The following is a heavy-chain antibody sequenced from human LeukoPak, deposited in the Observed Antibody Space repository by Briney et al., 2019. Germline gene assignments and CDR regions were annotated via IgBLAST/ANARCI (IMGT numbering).Heavy chain of an antibody. D-gene: IGHD3-10*01. CDR1: GFTFSNFG. Sequence: GSLRLSCAASGFTFSNFGMHWVRQAPGKGLEWIGEINHSGSTNYNPSLKSRVTISVDTSKNHFSLKLSSVTAADTALYYCARGRNTMVRGAIGAETRYYYSYYMDVWGKGTTVTVSS. J-gene: IGHJ6*03. V-gene: IGHV4-34*01. CDR3: ARGRNTMVRGAIGAETRYYYSYYMDV. CDR2: INHSGST.